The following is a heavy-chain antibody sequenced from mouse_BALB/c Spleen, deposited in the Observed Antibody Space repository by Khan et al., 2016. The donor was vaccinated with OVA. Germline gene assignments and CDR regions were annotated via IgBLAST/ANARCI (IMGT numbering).Heavy chain of an antibody. CDR1: GYSITTDYA. CDR2: ISYNGNT. D-gene: IGHD1-1*01. Sequence: EVQLQESGPGLVKPSQSLSLTCTVTGYSITTDYAWDWIRQFPGNKLEWMGFISYNGNTKYNPYLKSRISITRDTSKNQFFLQLKSVTTEDTASYYCARVYGGDFDYWGQGTTLTVSS. CDR3: ARVYGGDFDY. V-gene: IGHV3-2*02. J-gene: IGHJ2*01.